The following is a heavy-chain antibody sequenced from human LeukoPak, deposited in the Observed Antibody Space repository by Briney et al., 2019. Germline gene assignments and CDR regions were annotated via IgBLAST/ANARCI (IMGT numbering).Heavy chain of an antibody. J-gene: IGHJ5*02. V-gene: IGHV4-59*08. CDR2: IYYSGST. CDR1: GGSISSYY. Sequence: SETLSLTCTVSGGSISSYYWSWIRQPPGKGLEWIGYIYYSGSTNYNPSLKSRVTISVDTSKNQFSLKLSSVTAADTAVYYCARLSQLLWFGELLRTENWFDPWGQGTLVTVSS. CDR3: ARLSQLLWFGELLRTENWFDP. D-gene: IGHD3-10*01.